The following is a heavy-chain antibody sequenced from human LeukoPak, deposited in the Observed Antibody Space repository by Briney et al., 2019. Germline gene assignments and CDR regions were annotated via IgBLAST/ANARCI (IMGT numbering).Heavy chain of an antibody. CDR2: INPDGNEK. Sequence: PGGSLRLSCAASGLTSTDFWMNWVRLAPGRGLEWLADINPDGNEKYYVDSVKGRFAMSRDNAKNEVYLEMNSLRAEDTGVYYCSGRDSSRSPRAYWGQGTLVSVSS. V-gene: IGHV3-7*01. CDR3: SGRDSSRSPRAY. CDR1: GLTSTDFW. D-gene: IGHD6-13*01. J-gene: IGHJ4*02.